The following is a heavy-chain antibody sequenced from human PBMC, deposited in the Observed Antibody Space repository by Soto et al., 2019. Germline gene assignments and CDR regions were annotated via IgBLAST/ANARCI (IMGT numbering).Heavy chain of an antibody. Sequence: GASVKVSCKVSGGTLNSQSITWVRQAPGQGLEWMGGIIPMFGTPTDAQKFRGRVTISADTSTSTVYMELSSLRSEDTAVYYCARERIFGVVQTYYYYGMDVWGQGTTVTVSS. V-gene: IGHV1-69*06. D-gene: IGHD3-3*01. J-gene: IGHJ6*02. CDR2: IIPMFGTP. CDR1: GGTLNSQS. CDR3: ARERIFGVVQTYYYYGMDV.